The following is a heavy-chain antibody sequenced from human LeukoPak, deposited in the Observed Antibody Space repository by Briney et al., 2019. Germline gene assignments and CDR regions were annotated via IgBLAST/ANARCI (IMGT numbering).Heavy chain of an antibody. CDR1: GYTVSSNY. CDR2: IYCDGST. D-gene: IGHD6-13*01. V-gene: IGHV3-66*04. Sequence: GGSLRLSCAASGYTVSSNYMSWVRQAPGKGLEGGSVIYCDGSTYYADSVKGRFTNSRDNSKNTLYLQMNSLRAEDTAVYYCARLYSTSYGMDVWGQGTTVTVSS. CDR3: ARLYSTSYGMDV. J-gene: IGHJ6*02.